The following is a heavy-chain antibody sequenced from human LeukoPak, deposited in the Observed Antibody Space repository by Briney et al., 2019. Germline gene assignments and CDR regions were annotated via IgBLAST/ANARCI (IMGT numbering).Heavy chain of an antibody. CDR1: GFTFSTFW. D-gene: IGHD4-11*01. V-gene: IGHV3-74*01. J-gene: IGHJ4*02. Sequence: PGGSLRLSCAASGFTFSTFWMHWVRQAPGKGLVWVSRVNSDGSSTSYADSVKGRFTISRDNAKNTLSLQMNSLRAEDTAVYYCARQADSHSDYWGQGSLDSVSS. CDR3: ARQADSHSDY. CDR2: VNSDGSST.